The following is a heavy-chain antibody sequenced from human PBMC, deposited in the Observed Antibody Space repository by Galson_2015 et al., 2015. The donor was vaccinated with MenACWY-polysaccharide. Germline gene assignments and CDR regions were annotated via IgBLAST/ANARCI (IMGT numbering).Heavy chain of an antibody. CDR3: ARGGFGELFRTPGYPHWFFDL. D-gene: IGHD3-10*01. CDR2: ISYDGGT. Sequence: TLSLTCTVSGDSITSGGYFWSWIRQHPGKGLEWIASISYDGGTYYNPSLKSRVTISVDTPNNQFSLKLNSVTAADTAVYYCARGGFGELFRTPGYPHWFFDLWGRGTLIAVSS. V-gene: IGHV4-31*03. J-gene: IGHJ2*01. CDR1: GDSITSGGYF.